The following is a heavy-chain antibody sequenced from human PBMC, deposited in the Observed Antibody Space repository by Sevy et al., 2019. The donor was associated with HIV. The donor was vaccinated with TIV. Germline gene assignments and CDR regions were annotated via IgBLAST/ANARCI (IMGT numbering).Heavy chain of an antibody. D-gene: IGHD6-13*01. CDR3: GGIVTAGRDY. J-gene: IGHJ4*02. Sequence: GGSLRLSCAASGFIFRSYVMSWVRQAPGKGLEWVSSISGSGGSTYYADSVKGRFTISRDNSNNALFLEMNSLRADDTAVYYGGGIVTAGRDYWGQGTLVTVSS. CDR2: ISGSGGST. V-gene: IGHV3-23*01. CDR1: GFIFRSYV.